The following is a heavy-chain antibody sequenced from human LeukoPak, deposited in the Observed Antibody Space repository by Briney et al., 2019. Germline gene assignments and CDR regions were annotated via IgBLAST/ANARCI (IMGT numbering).Heavy chain of an antibody. Sequence: GGSLRLSCAASGFTFDDYAMHWVRQAPGKGLEWVSLISWDGGSTYYADSVKGRFTISRDNSKNSLYLQMNSLRAEDTAVYYCARGGIAAAGFYYYYYYMDVWGKGTTVTISS. D-gene: IGHD6-13*01. CDR3: ARGGIAAAGFYYYYYYMDV. CDR1: GFTFDDYA. CDR2: ISWDGGST. V-gene: IGHV3-43D*03. J-gene: IGHJ6*03.